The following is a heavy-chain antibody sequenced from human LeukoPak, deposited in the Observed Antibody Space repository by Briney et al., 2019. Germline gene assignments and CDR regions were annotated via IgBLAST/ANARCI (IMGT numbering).Heavy chain of an antibody. CDR3: AREPFRYSGSSFDY. D-gene: IGHD1-26*01. V-gene: IGHV3-23*01. CDR2: ISPSGGIT. Sequence: PGGTLRLSCAASGFTFSSHGMNWVRQAPGKGLEWVSGISPSGGITYYTDSVKGRFTISRDNSKNTQSLQMNSLRAEDTAVYYCAREPFRYSGSSFDYWGQGTLVTVSS. J-gene: IGHJ4*02. CDR1: GFTFSSHG.